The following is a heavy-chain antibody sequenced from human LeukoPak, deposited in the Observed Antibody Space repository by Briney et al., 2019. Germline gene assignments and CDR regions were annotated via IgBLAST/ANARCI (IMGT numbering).Heavy chain of an antibody. CDR2: IYPGDSDT. J-gene: IGHJ4*02. D-gene: IGHD6-6*01. CDR3: ARPHGSIAAPYYLDY. CDR1: GYSFTSYW. V-gene: IGHV5-51*01. Sequence: GESLKISCKGSGYSFTSYWIGWVRQMPGKGLEWMGIIYPGDSDTRYSPSFQGQVTISADKSISTAYLQWSSLKASDTAMYYCARPHGSIAAPYYLDYWGQGTLVTVSS.